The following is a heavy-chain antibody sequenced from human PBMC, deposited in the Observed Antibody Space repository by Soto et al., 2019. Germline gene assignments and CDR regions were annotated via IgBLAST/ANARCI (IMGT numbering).Heavy chain of an antibody. J-gene: IGHJ6*02. CDR2: ISYDGNYI. D-gene: IGHD3-16*01. CDR1: GFALSSYA. V-gene: IGHV3-30*18. CDR3: AKGILSATIGPYAMDV. Sequence: QVQLVESGGGVVQPGASLRLSCEASGFALSSYAMHWVRQAPGKGLAWVGVISYDGNYIYYADSVKGRFTISRDNSKNTLYVQVNSLRPEDTAVYYCAKGILSATIGPYAMDVWGQGTTVTVSS.